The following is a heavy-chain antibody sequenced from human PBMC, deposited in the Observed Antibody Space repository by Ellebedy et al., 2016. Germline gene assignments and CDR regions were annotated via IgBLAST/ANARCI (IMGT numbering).Heavy chain of an antibody. J-gene: IGHJ6*03. CDR2: ISWNSGSI. CDR3: AKDKDSTGYYYYMDV. D-gene: IGHD2-15*01. V-gene: IGHV3-9*01. Sequence: SLKISCAASGFTFSTYSMNWVRQAPGKGLEWVSGISWNSGSIGYADSVKGRFTISRDNSKNSLYLQMNSLRTEDTALYYCAKDKDSTGYYYYMDVWGKGTTVTVSS. CDR1: GFTFSTYS.